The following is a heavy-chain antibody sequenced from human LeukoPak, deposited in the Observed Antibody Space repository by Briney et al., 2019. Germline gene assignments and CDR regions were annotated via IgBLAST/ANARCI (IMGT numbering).Heavy chain of an antibody. D-gene: IGHD5-12*01. V-gene: IGHV3-30*02. J-gene: IGHJ4*02. Sequence: GGSLRLSCVASRFTFSNYGMHWVRQAPGKELQWLAFIRYDGSNKYYADSVKGRFTISRDNSENMLYLEMNNLRVEDTALYYCVRGEYSGFDESLVSDYWGQGTLVTVFS. CDR2: IRYDGSNK. CDR1: RFTFSNYG. CDR3: VRGEYSGFDESLVSDY.